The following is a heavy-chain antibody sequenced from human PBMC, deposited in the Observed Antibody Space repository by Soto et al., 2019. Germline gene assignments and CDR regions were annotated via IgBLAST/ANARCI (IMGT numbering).Heavy chain of an antibody. CDR1: GFTFSSYS. CDR2: ISSSSSYI. Sequence: EVQLVESGGGLVKPGGSLRLSCAASGFTFSSYSMNWVRQAPGKGLEGVSSISSSSSYIYYADSVKGRFTISRDNAKNSLDLQMNGLRAEDTAVYYCARWPSGSPIDYWGQGTLVTVSS. CDR3: ARWPSGSPIDY. D-gene: IGHD1-26*01. V-gene: IGHV3-21*01. J-gene: IGHJ4*02.